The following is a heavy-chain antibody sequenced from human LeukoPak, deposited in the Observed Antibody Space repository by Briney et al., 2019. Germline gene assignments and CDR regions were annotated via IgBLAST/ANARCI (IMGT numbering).Heavy chain of an antibody. D-gene: IGHD6-13*01. CDR2: ISGSGGNT. CDR3: AKGQEQLVRGYFDY. Sequence: PGGSLRLSCAASGFTFSSNAMSWVRQAPGKGLEWVSAISGSGGNTYYADSVKGRFTISRDNSKNTLYLQMNSLRAEDTAVYYCAKGQEQLVRGYFDYWGQGTLVTVSS. J-gene: IGHJ4*02. V-gene: IGHV3-23*01. CDR1: GFTFSSNA.